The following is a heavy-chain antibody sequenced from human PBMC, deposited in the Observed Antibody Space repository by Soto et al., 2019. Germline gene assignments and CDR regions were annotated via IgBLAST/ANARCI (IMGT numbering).Heavy chain of an antibody. Sequence: QVQLVQSGAEVKKPGSSVKVSCKASGGTFSSYAISWVRQAPGQGLEWMGGIIPIFVTANYAQKFQSRVTITADESTSTAYMELSSLRSEDTAVYYCARMGIAVAEDYYYGMDVWGQGTTVTVSS. CDR2: IIPIFVTA. V-gene: IGHV1-69*01. J-gene: IGHJ6*02. D-gene: IGHD6-19*01. CDR1: GGTFSSYA. CDR3: ARMGIAVAEDYYYGMDV.